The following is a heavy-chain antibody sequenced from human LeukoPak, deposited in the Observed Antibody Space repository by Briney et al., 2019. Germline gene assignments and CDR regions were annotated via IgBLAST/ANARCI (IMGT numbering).Heavy chain of an antibody. CDR3: ARAIGVTCISTSCYSFDY. J-gene: IGHJ4*02. Sequence: GGSLRLSCAASGFIFDDYAIHWVRHAPGKGLEWVSGISWNSGSIGYADSVKGRFTISRDNAKNSLYLQMNSLRAKDTALYYCARAIGVTCISTSCYSFDYWGQGTLVTVSS. V-gene: IGHV3-9*01. CDR2: ISWNSGSI. CDR1: GFIFDDYA. D-gene: IGHD2-2*02.